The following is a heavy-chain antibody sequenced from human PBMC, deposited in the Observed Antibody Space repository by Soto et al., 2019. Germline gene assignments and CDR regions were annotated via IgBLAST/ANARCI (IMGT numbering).Heavy chain of an antibody. D-gene: IGHD3-22*01. CDR2: ISGYNGNT. J-gene: IGHJ4*02. Sequence: ASVKVSCKTSGYTFTSYCISWVRQAPGQGLEWMGWISGYNGNTNYAQAFQGRVTMTTDTSTSTAYMELRSLRSDDTAVYYCARVTTSLIVVVIKGFDYWGQGTLVTVS. V-gene: IGHV1-18*04. CDR3: ARVTTSLIVVVIKGFDY. CDR1: GYTFTSYC.